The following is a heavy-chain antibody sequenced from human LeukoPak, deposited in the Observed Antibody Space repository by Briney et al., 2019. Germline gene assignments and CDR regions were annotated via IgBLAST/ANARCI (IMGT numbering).Heavy chain of an antibody. J-gene: IGHJ1*01. CDR1: GFTFDDYA. CDR3: AKDSGYYYDSSGYHTFQH. Sequence: SLRLSCAASGFTFDDYAMHWVRQAPGKGLEWVSGISWNSGNIGYADSVKGRFTISRDNAKNSLYLQMNSLRAEDTALYYCAKDSGYYYDSSGYHTFQHWGQGTLVTVSS. D-gene: IGHD3-22*01. CDR2: ISWNSGNI. V-gene: IGHV3-9*01.